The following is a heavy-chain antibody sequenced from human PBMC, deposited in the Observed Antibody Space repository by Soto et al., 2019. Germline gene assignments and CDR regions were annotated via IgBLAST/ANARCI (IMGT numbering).Heavy chain of an antibody. J-gene: IGHJ6*02. CDR3: ASSSSGDNYYYSGMDD. D-gene: IGHD6-19*01. CDR2: IYYSGST. Sequence: SETLSLTCTVSGGSISSYYWSWIRQPPGKGLEWIGYIYYSGSTNYNPSLKSRVTISVDTSKNQFSLKLSSVTAADTAVYYCASSSSGDNYYYSGMDDWGQGTTVTVSS. CDR1: GGSISSYY. V-gene: IGHV4-59*01.